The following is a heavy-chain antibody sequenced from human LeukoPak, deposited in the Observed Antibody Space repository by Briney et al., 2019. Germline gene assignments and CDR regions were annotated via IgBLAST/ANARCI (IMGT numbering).Heavy chain of an antibody. CDR3: ARDNSVRDEAWWFNP. D-gene: IGHD5-24*01. Sequence: ASVKLSCKAFGYTFTGYWMHWVRQAPGKGPEWMGVISPSGGSTIYAQKFKGRVTLTRDMSTSTDYLELSSLRSEDTAVYYCARDNSVRDEAWWFNPWGQGTLVTVSS. J-gene: IGHJ5*02. CDR2: ISPSGGST. CDR1: GYTFTGYW. V-gene: IGHV1-46*01.